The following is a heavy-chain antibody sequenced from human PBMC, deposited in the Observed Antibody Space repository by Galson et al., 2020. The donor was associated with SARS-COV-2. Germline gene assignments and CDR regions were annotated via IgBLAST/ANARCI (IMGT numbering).Heavy chain of an antibody. CDR3: ARDSMHGRAYYYYMDV. V-gene: IGHV3-21*06. CDR1: GFTFSSHS. CDR2: ISRSSRYI. J-gene: IGHJ6*03. D-gene: IGHD3-10*02. Sequence: GKSLKIYCAASGFTFSSHSMNWVRQAPGKGQEWVSAISRSSRYIYYADSVKGRFTISRDNAKNLQYLQMNSLRAEDTAVYYCARDSMHGRAYYYYMDVWGKGTTVTVSS.